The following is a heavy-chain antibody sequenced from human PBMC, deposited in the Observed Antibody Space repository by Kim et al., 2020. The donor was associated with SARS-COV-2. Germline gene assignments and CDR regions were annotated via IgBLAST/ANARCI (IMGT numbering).Heavy chain of an antibody. J-gene: IGHJ4*02. D-gene: IGHD3-16*02. CDR3: ARIDLITFGGVIVNYFDY. V-gene: IGHV4-34*01. Sequence: KSRVTISVDTSKNQFSLKLSSVTAADTAVYYCARIDLITFGGVIVNYFDYWGQGTLVTVSS.